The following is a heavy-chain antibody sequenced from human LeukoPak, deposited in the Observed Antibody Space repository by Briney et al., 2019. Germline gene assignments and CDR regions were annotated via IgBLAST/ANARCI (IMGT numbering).Heavy chain of an antibody. J-gene: IGHJ4*02. CDR3: VKDRVSISSSGYFDY. V-gene: IGHV3-64D*06. D-gene: IGHD6-13*01. Sequence: GGSLRLSCSASGFTFSSYAMHWVRQAPGKGLEYVSAISSNGGSTYYADSVKGRFTITRDNSKNTLYLQMSSLRAEDTAVYYCVKDRVSISSSGYFDYWGQGTLVTVSS. CDR2: ISSNGGST. CDR1: GFTFSSYA.